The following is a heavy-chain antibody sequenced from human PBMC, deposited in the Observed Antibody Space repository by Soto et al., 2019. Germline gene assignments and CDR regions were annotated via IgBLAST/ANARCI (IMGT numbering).Heavy chain of an antibody. CDR1: GGSISSGGYY. CDR3: ARELRFGEDYYGMDV. J-gene: IGHJ6*02. V-gene: IGHV4-31*03. Sequence: QVQLQESGPGLVKPSQTLSLTCTVSGGSISSGGYYWSWIRQHPGKGLEWIGYIYYSGSTSYNPSLKGRVTXPLDPSXXQFSLKLRSVTAADTAVYYWARELRFGEDYYGMDVWGQGTTVTVSS. CDR2: IYYSGST. D-gene: IGHD3-10*01.